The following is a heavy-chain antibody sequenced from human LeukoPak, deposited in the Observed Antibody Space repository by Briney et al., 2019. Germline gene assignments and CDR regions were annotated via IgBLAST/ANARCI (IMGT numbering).Heavy chain of an antibody. D-gene: IGHD6-19*01. CDR3: AKDPGYSSGWPVFDY. J-gene: IGHJ4*02. Sequence: PGGSLRLPCAASGFTFSSFALDWVRQAPGKGLEWVSAISGSGGSTYYADSVKGRFTISGDNSKNTLYLQMNSLRAEDTAVYYCAKDPGYSSGWPVFDYWGQGTLVTVSS. CDR2: ISGSGGST. CDR1: GFTFSSFA. V-gene: IGHV3-23*01.